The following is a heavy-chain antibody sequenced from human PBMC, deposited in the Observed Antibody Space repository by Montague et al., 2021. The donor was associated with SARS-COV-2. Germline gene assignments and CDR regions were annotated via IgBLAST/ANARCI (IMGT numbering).Heavy chain of an antibody. V-gene: IGHV4-39*01. CDR1: GGSISSSSYY. D-gene: IGHD2-15*01. J-gene: IGHJ5*02. CDR3: ARQERIVVVVAAARGWFDP. CDR2: IYYSGST. Sequence: SETLSLTCTVSGGSISSSSYYWVWIRQPPGKGLDWIGSIYYSGSTYYNPTLKIPVTISFDTSKNQFSLKLSSVTAADTAVYYCARQERIVVVVAAARGWFDPWGQGTLVTVSS.